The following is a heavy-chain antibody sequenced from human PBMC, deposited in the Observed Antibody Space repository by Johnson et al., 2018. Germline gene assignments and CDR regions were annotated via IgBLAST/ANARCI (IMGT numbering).Heavy chain of an antibody. CDR1: GGSISSSSYY. Sequence: QVQLQESGPGLVKPSETLSLTCTVSGGSISSSSYYWGWIRQPPGKGLEWIGSIYYSGSTYYNPSLKSRVNISVDKSKNQFSLKLSSVTAADTAVYYCARLNFVLRFLEMALDAFDIWGQGTMVTVSS. CDR2: IYYSGST. J-gene: IGHJ3*02. V-gene: IGHV4-39*01. CDR3: ARLNFVLRFLEMALDAFDI. D-gene: IGHD3-3*01.